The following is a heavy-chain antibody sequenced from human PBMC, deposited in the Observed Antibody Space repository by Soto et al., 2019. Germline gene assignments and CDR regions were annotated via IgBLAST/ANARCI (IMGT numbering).Heavy chain of an antibody. CDR1: GFSLTSRPVG. Sequence: QITLKESGPTLVKPTQTLTLTCTFSGFSLTSRPVGVSWVRQLLGKALEWLAFIYWDDDKRYSPSLRSTLTVTKDASTNQVVLTLTNMDPVDTATYYCAHRRNYDGSWNEGVFDYWGQGILVTVSS. V-gene: IGHV2-5*02. D-gene: IGHD3-16*01. CDR2: IYWDDDK. J-gene: IGHJ4*02. CDR3: AHRRNYDGSWNEGVFDY.